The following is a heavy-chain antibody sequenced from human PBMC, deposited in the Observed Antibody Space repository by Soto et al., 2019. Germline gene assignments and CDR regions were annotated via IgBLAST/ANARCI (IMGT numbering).Heavy chain of an antibody. CDR1: GISFDDYA. V-gene: IGHV3-9*01. Sequence: PGGSLRLSCVVSGISFDDYAMHWVRQVPGKGLEWVSGINWDSGDIGYADSVKGRFTTSRDNAKNSLYLQMNSLKTEDTALYYCAKDTAPGFYDANGHLDYWGQGTPVTVS. D-gene: IGHD2-8*01. CDR2: INWDSGDI. J-gene: IGHJ4*02. CDR3: AKDTAPGFYDANGHLDY.